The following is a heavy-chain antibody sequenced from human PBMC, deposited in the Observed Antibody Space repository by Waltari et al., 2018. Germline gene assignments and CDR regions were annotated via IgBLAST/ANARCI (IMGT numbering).Heavy chain of an antibody. J-gene: IGHJ6*02. Sequence: QVQLQESGPGLVKPSETLSLTCTVSGGSISSHYWSWIRQPPGKGLEWIGYIYYSGSTNYNPSLKSRVTISVDTSKNQCSLKLSSVTVADTAVYYCARDKKARWPSDYGMDVWGQGTTVTVSS. CDR2: IYYSGST. V-gene: IGHV4-59*11. CDR1: GGSISSHY. CDR3: ARDKKARWPSDYGMDV. D-gene: IGHD4-17*01.